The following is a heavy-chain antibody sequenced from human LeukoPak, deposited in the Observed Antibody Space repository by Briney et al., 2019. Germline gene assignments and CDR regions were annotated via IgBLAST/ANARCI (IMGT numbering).Heavy chain of an antibody. CDR2: ISGSGGST. V-gene: IGHV3-23*01. CDR1: GFTFSNYA. Sequence: GGSLRLSCAASGFTFSNYAMSWVRQAPGKGLEWVSAISGSGGSTYYADSVKGRFTISRDNSKNTLYLQMNSLRAEDTAVYYCAKVTSVYYGMDVWGQRTTVTVSS. J-gene: IGHJ6*02. CDR3: AKVTSVYYGMDV. D-gene: IGHD3-10*01.